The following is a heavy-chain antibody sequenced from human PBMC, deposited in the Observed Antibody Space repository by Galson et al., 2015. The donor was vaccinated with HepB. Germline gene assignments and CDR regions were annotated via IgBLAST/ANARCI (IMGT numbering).Heavy chain of an antibody. CDR3: ARDPGDPVERWRYYYYYYMDV. Sequence: SVKVSCKASGYTFTTYVMNWVRQAPGQGLEWMGWINPNSGGTNYAQKFQGRVTMTRDTSISTAYMELSRLRSDDTAVYYCARDPGDPVERWRYYYYYYMDVWGKGTTVTVSS. CDR1: GYTFTTYV. CDR2: INPNSGGT. V-gene: IGHV1-2*02. D-gene: IGHD6-19*01. J-gene: IGHJ6*03.